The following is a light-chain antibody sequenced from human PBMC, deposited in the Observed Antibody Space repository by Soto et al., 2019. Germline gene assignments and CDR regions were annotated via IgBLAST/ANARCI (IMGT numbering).Light chain of an antibody. Sequence: QSVLTQPASVSGSPGQSITISCTGTSSDVGGYNYVSWYQQHPGKAPKLMIYEVSNRPSGVSNRFSDSRSGNTASLTISGLQAEEEADYYCSSYTSSSTLGVFGGGTKRTVL. CDR2: EVS. CDR3: SSYTSSSTLGV. J-gene: IGLJ2*01. V-gene: IGLV2-14*01. CDR1: SSDVGGYNY.